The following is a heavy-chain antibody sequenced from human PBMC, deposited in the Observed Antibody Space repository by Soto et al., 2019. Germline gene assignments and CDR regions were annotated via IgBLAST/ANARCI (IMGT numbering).Heavy chain of an antibody. V-gene: IGHV4-39*01. J-gene: IGHJ4*02. Sequence: QLQLQESGPGLVKPSETLSLTCTVSGGSISSSSYYWGWIRQPPGKGLEWIGSIYYSGSTYYNPXPKSRVTISVXXSXNXXSLKLSSVTAADTAVYYCARGRDAWVRGVIIGLDYWGQGTLVTVSS. CDR2: IYYSGST. D-gene: IGHD3-10*01. CDR3: ARGRDAWVRGVIIGLDY. CDR1: GGSISSSSYY.